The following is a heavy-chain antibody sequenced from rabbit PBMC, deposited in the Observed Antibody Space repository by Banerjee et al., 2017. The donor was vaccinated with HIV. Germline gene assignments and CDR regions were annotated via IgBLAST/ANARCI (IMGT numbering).Heavy chain of an antibody. V-gene: IGHV1S45*01. Sequence: QEQLVESGGDLVKPEGSLTLTCTASGFSLSSGYWICWVRQAPGKGLEWVACIDGGSGGDTYYANWAKGRFSGSKSSSTTVTLQMTGLTAADTATYFCASADRDGGWGSRLWGPGTLVTVS. CDR2: IDGGSGGDT. J-gene: IGHJ6*01. CDR1: GFSLSSGYW. D-gene: IGHD4-1*01. CDR3: ASADRDGGWGSRL.